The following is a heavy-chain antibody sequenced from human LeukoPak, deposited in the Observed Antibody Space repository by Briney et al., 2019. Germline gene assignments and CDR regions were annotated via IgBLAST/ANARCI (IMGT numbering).Heavy chain of an antibody. CDR3: ARNLPADY. J-gene: IGHJ4*02. CDR2: ISSGSSTI. V-gene: IGHV3-48*01. Sequence: GGSLRLSCAASGFTFSTYNFNWVRQAPGKGPEWLSYISSGSSTIYYADSVKGRFTVSRDNAKNSLYLQMNSLRAEDTAVYYCARNLPADYWGQGTLVTVSS. CDR1: GFTFSTYN.